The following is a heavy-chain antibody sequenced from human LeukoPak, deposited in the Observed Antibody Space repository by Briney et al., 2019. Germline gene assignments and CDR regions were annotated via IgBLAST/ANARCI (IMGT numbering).Heavy chain of an antibody. V-gene: IGHV3-30-3*01. CDR3: ASARVVEVLATPTALDY. D-gene: IGHD2-2*01. Sequence: GRSLRLSCAASGFTFSSYAMHWVRQAPGKGLEWVAVISYDGSNKYYADSVKGRFTISRDNSKNTLYLQMNSLRAEDTAVYYCASARVVEVLATPTALDYWGQGTLVTVSS. J-gene: IGHJ4*02. CDR2: ISYDGSNK. CDR1: GFTFSSYA.